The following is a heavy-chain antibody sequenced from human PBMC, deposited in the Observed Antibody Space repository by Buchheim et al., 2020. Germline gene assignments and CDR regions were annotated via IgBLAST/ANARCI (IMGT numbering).Heavy chain of an antibody. CDR2: ISTNNGNT. D-gene: IGHD3-10*01. V-gene: IGHV1-18*01. J-gene: IGHJ5*02. CDR3: VRDRSNWFDP. CDR1: GYTFTNYA. Sequence: QVQLVQSGAEVKKPGASVKVSCKASGYTFTNYAIDWVRQAPGQGLEWMGWISTNNGNTNYVQKYQGRVTMTMDTSTQTDYMELRSLTSDDTAMYYCVRDRSNWFDPWGQGTL.